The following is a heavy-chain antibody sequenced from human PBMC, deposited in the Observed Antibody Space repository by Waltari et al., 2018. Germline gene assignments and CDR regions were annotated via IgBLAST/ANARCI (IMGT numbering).Heavy chain of an antibody. V-gene: IGHV3-30*18. CDR1: GFTFSSYG. Sequence: QVQLVESGGGVVQPGRSLRLSCAASGFTFSSYGMHWVRQAPGKGLEWVAVISDDERNKYYADSVKGRFTISRDNSKNTLYLQMNSLRAEDTAVYYCAKDHPDCSGGSCPADFDYWGQGTLVTVSS. CDR3: AKDHPDCSGGSCPADFDY. D-gene: IGHD2-15*01. J-gene: IGHJ4*02. CDR2: ISDDERNK.